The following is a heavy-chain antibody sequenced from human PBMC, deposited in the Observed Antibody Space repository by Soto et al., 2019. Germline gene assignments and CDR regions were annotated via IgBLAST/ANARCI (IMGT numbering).Heavy chain of an antibody. CDR2: IYYSGST. Sequence: QVQLQESGPGLVKPSQTLSLTCTVSGGSISSGDYYWSWIRQPPGKGLEWIGYIYYSGSTYYNPSIKSRVTISVDTSKNQFSLKLSSVTAADTAVYYCATRTVYDFWSGYLSFHGAAVSPFDYWGQGTLVTVSS. J-gene: IGHJ4*02. CDR1: GGSISSGDYY. D-gene: IGHD3-3*01. CDR3: ATRTVYDFWSGYLSFHGAAVSPFDY. V-gene: IGHV4-30-4*01.